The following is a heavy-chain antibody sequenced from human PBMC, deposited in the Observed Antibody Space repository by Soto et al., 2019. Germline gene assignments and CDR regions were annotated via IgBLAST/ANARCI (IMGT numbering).Heavy chain of an antibody. CDR1: GFTFSSYG. Sequence: GGSLRLSCAASGFTFSSYGMHWVRQAPGKGLEWVAVIWYDGSNKYYADSVKGRFTISRDNSKNTLYLQMNSLRAEDTAVYYCARARIVVVPAAIRRIRNCFDPWGQGTLVTVSS. J-gene: IGHJ5*02. V-gene: IGHV3-33*01. D-gene: IGHD2-2*02. CDR3: ARARIVVVPAAIRRIRNCFDP. CDR2: IWYDGSNK.